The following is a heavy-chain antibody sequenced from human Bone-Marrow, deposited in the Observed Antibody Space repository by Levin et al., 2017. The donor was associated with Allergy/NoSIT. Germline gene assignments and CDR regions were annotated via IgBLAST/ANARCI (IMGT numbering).Heavy chain of an antibody. J-gene: IGHJ5*02. CDR3: ARDLAGFNLFDP. D-gene: IGHD1-14*01. CDR2: ITYDGSNR. CDR1: GFVFSTYD. V-gene: IGHV3-30*03. Sequence: GESLKISCTASGFVFSTYDMHWVRQAPGKGLEWVALITYDGSNRYYADSVKGRFTISRDISKSTLYLQMNSLRGEDTAVYYCARDLAGFNLFDPRGQGTLVSVSS.